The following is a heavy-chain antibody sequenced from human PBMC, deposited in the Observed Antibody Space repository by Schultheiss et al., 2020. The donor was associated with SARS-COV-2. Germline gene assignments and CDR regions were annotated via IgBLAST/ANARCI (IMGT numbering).Heavy chain of an antibody. V-gene: IGHV3-74*01. D-gene: IGHD1-26*01. CDR2: INSDGSIT. CDR3: ARDSGSYLLYGMDV. J-gene: IGHJ6*02. CDR1: GFTFSSYW. Sequence: GGSLRLSCAASGFTFSSYWMHWVRQAPGKGLVWLSRINSDGSITSHADSVKGRFTISRDNSKNTLYLQMNSLRAEDTAVYYCARDSGSYLLYGMDVWGQGTTVTVSS.